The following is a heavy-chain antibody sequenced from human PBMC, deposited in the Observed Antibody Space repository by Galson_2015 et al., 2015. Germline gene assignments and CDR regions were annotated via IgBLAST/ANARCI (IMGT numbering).Heavy chain of an antibody. CDR3: ARGPSPRYCSSTSCYTGVDY. J-gene: IGHJ4*02. Sequence: SVKVSCKASGYTFTSYDINWVRQATGQGLEWMGWMNPNSGNTGYAQKFQGRVTMTRNTSISTAYMELSSLRSEDTAVYYCARGPSPRYCSSTSCYTGVDYWGQGTLVTVSS. CDR1: GYTFTSYD. CDR2: MNPNSGNT. V-gene: IGHV1-8*01. D-gene: IGHD2-2*02.